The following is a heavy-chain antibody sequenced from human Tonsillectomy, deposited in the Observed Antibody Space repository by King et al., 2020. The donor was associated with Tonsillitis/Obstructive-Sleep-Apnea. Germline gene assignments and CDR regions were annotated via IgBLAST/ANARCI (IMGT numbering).Heavy chain of an antibody. V-gene: IGHV4-39*01. D-gene: IGHD1-26*01. CDR2: IYYSGTT. CDR3: VRHVSSGDYYYYMDV. CDR1: GGSISSSSYY. Sequence: MQLQESGPVLVKPSETLSLTCTVSGGSISSSSYYWGWIRQPPGKGLEWVGTIYYSGTTYYDTSLKSRVTVSVDTSMNQFSLKLSDVTAADTAVYYCVRHVSSGDYYYYMDVRGKGTTVTVSS. J-gene: IGHJ6*03.